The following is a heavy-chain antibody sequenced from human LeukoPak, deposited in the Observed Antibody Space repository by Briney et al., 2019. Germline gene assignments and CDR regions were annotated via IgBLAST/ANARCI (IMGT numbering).Heavy chain of an antibody. Sequence: GGSLRLSCEASGFTFSSYSMNWVRQAPGKGLEWVSYISSSSSTIYYADSVKGRFTISRDNAKNSLYLQMNSLRDEDTAVYYCAREYCGGDCHSYYLDYWGQGTLVTVSS. D-gene: IGHD2-21*02. CDR2: ISSSSSTI. V-gene: IGHV3-48*02. CDR1: GFTFSSYS. J-gene: IGHJ4*02. CDR3: AREYCGGDCHSYYLDY.